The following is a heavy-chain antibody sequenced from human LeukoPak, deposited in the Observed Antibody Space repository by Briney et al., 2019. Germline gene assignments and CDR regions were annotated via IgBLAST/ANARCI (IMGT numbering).Heavy chain of an antibody. V-gene: IGHV4-39*01. CDR1: GXSISSNNYY. Sequence: PSETLSLTCTVSGXSISSNNYYWGWIRQPPGTGLEWIGSIYYSGSTYHNPSLKSRVTISVDTSKNQFSLKLSSVTAADTAVYYCARQGYNWNPLEAFDIWGQGIMVTVSS. CDR3: ARQGYNWNPLEAFDI. J-gene: IGHJ3*02. CDR2: IYYSGST. D-gene: IGHD1-20*01.